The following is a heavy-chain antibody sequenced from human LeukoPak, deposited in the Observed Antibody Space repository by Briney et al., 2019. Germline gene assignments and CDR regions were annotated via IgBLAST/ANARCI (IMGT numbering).Heavy chain of an antibody. CDR3: ARGGDVDIVATTYFDY. D-gene: IGHD5-12*01. CDR2: ISSSSSYI. V-gene: IGHV3-21*01. J-gene: IGHJ4*02. CDR1: GFTFSSYS. Sequence: GGSLRLSCAASGFTFSSYSMNWVRQAPGKGLEWVSSISSSSSYIYYADSVKGRFTISRDNAKNSLYLQMNSLRAEDTAVYYSARGGDVDIVATTYFDYWGQGTLVTVSS.